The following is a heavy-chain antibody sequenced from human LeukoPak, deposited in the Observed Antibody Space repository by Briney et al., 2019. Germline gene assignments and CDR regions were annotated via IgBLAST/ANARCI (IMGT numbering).Heavy chain of an antibody. CDR3: GRSKYHGSVIDY. CDR2: IYTSGST. CDR1: GGSISSGSYY. J-gene: IGHJ4*02. Sequence: SETLSLTCTVSGGSISSGSYYWSWIRQPAGKGLEWIGRIYTSGSTNYNPSLKSRVTISVDTSKNQFSLKLSSVTAADTAVYYCGRSKYHGSVIDYWGQGTLVTVSS. V-gene: IGHV4-61*02. D-gene: IGHD2-2*01.